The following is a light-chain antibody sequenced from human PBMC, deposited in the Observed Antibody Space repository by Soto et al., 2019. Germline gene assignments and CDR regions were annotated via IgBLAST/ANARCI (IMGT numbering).Light chain of an antibody. Sequence: EIVMTQSPDTLSISPGGRATLSCGASQSVDSSYVAWYQQKPGQPPRLLIYGASSRATGIPDRFSGSGSGTDFTLTISRLEPEDFAVFYCQHYDSLPITFGQGTRLEIK. CDR2: GAS. CDR1: QSVDSSY. J-gene: IGKJ5*01. CDR3: QHYDSLPIT. V-gene: IGKV3-20*01.